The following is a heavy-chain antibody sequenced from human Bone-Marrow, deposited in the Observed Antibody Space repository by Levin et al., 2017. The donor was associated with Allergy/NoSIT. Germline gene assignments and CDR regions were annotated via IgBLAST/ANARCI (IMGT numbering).Heavy chain of an antibody. D-gene: IGHD3-10*02. Sequence: GESLKISCKASGYSFTTYHVIWVRQAPGQGLEWMGWMDPNSGSTGYTQNFQGRVTMTRDTSISTAYMELSSLRSEDTAVYYCARRVDYYVLAYWGQGTLVTVSS. J-gene: IGHJ4*02. CDR1: GYSFTTYH. V-gene: IGHV1-8*01. CDR3: ARRVDYYVLAY. CDR2: MDPNSGST.